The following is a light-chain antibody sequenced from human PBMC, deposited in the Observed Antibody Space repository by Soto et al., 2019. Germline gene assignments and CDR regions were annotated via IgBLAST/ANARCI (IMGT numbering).Light chain of an antibody. CDR2: DTS. Sequence: EIVLTQSPATLSLSPEERATLSCRASQDVGKYLAWYQQNPGQAPRLLIYDTSNRASGIPARFSGSGSGTDFTLTISSLEPEDFAVYYCQQRSNWPPLTFGGGTKVEIK. CDR3: QQRSNWPPLT. CDR1: QDVGKY. J-gene: IGKJ4*01. V-gene: IGKV3-11*01.